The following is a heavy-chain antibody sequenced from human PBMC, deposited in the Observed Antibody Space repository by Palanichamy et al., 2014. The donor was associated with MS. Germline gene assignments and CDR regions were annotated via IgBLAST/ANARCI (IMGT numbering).Heavy chain of an antibody. J-gene: IGHJ6*02. CDR1: IHLQYLQ. Sequence: EVRTGGVWGRHGTXGGVPETLLCSLWIHLQYLQDDLGPPGPRKGLEWVSFIDGSGSEIYYADSVKGRFTISRDNAKNSLFLQMNGLRHEDTAVYFCVRDRWMDVWGQGSTVTVSS. V-gene: IGHV3-48*02. CDR2: IDGSGSEI. CDR3: VRDRWMDV. D-gene: IGHD3-16*02.